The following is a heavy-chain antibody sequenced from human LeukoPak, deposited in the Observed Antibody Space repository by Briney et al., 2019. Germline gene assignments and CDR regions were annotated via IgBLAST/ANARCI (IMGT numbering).Heavy chain of an antibody. V-gene: IGHV3-7*01. CDR1: GFSFSVSW. Sequence: GGSLRLSCAASGFSFSVSWMNWVRQAPGKGLEWVANINQDGSDLYYVDSVKGRFTISRDNVKNSLYLQMNSLRAEDTAVYYCARTTVTTGRTNWFDPWGQGTLVTVSS. J-gene: IGHJ5*02. CDR3: ARTTVTTGRTNWFDP. D-gene: IGHD4-17*01. CDR2: INQDGSDL.